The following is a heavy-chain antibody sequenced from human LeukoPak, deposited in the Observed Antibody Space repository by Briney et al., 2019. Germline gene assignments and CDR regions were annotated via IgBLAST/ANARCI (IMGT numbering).Heavy chain of an antibody. CDR3: AKRNTMIRGGPSLDY. CDR1: GGAISSYY. Sequence: ETLSLTCIVSGGAISSYYWNWIRQPPGKGLEWVSIIFGAGKNTTYYADSVKGRFTVSRDNSKNTLYLQMTNLRPEDTAKYYCAKRNTMIRGGPSLDYWGQGILVAVSS. J-gene: IGHJ4*02. V-gene: IGHV3-23*03. CDR2: IFGAGKNTT. D-gene: IGHD3-10*01.